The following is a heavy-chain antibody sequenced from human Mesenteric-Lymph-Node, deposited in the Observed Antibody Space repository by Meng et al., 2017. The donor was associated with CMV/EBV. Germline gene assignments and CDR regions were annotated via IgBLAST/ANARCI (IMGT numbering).Heavy chain of an antibody. Sequence: ASVKVSCKASGYTFSGYYVHWVRQAPGQGLEWMGRINSNSGGTHYVQRFQGRVTMTRDTSIITVYMELGGLRADDTATYYCVSLVTLRQGVSYWGQGILVTVSS. CDR3: VSLVTLRQGVSY. V-gene: IGHV1-2*06. J-gene: IGHJ4*02. D-gene: IGHD2-21*02. CDR2: INSNSGGT. CDR1: GYTFSGYY.